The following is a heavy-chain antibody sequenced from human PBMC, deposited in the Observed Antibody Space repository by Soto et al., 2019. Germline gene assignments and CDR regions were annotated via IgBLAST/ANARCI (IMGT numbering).Heavy chain of an antibody. CDR3: ARDSGYCSTTSCYDYRDMEAFDI. Sequence: EVQVVESGGGLVKPGGSLRLSCAASGFTFSSYSMNWVRQAPGKGLEWVSSISSSSSYIYYADSVKGRFTISRDNAKNSLYLQMNSLRAEDTAVYYCARDSGYCSTTSCYDYRDMEAFDIWGQGTMVTVSS. CDR1: GFTFSSYS. V-gene: IGHV3-21*01. J-gene: IGHJ3*02. CDR2: ISSSSSYI. D-gene: IGHD2-2*01.